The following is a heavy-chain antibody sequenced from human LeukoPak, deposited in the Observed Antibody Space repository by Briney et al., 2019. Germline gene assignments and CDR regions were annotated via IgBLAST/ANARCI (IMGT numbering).Heavy chain of an antibody. J-gene: IGHJ6*03. D-gene: IGHD6-13*01. CDR2: IIPIFGTA. V-gene: IGHV1-69*05. CDR1: GGSFSSFV. CDR3: ATVLHSSSWYYYYMDV. Sequence: ASVKVSCKASGGSFSSFVITWVRQAPGQGLEWMGRIIPIFGTANYAQKFQGRVTITTDESTSTAYMELSSLRSEDTAVYYCATVLHSSSWYYYYMDVWGKGTTVTVSS.